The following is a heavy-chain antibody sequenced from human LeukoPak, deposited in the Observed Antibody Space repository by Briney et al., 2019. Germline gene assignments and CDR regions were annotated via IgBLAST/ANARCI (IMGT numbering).Heavy chain of an antibody. D-gene: IGHD2-2*01. CDR3: ASGHIVVVPAAIAQGY. CDR2: ISSSGSTI. J-gene: IGHJ4*02. V-gene: IGHV3-48*03. CDR1: GFTFSSYE. Sequence: PGGSLRLSCAASGFTFSSYEMNWVRQAPGKGLEWVSYISSSGSTIYYADSVKGRFTISRDNAKNSLYLQMNSLRAEDTAVYYCASGHIVVVPAAIAQGYWGQGTLVTVSS.